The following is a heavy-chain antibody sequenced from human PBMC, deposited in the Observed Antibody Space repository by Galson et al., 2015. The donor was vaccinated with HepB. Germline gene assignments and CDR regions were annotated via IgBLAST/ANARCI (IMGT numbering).Heavy chain of an antibody. Sequence: SVKVSCKASGYTFNTYGISWVRQAPGQGLEWMGWISVYNGNTNYAQKVQGRVTLTTDTSTSTAYMELRSLRSDDTAVYYCARAPNYYYMDVWGKGTTVTVPS. V-gene: IGHV1-18*01. CDR2: ISVYNGNT. CDR1: GYTFNTYG. J-gene: IGHJ6*03. CDR3: ARAPNYYYMDV.